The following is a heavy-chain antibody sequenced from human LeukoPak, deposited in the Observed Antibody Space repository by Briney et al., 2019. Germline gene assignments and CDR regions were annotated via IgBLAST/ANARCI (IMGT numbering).Heavy chain of an antibody. V-gene: IGHV1-8*01. J-gene: IGHJ4*02. D-gene: IGHD3-10*01. CDR2: MNPNSANT. CDR1: GYTFTSYD. Sequence: ASVKVSCKASGYTFTSYDINWVRQATGQGLEWMGWMNPNSANTDYAQKFQGRVTMTRDTSISTAYMELSSLTSEDTAVYYCARGPSYGSGSYNIYGIDYWGQGTLVTVSS. CDR3: ARGPSYGSGSYNIYGIDY.